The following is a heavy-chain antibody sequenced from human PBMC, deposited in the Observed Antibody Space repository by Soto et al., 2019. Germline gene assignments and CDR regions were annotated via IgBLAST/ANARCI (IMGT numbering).Heavy chain of an antibody. J-gene: IGHJ5*02. V-gene: IGHV4-39*01. CDR1: GGSISSSPYF. CDR2: IDYRGTT. Sequence: SETLSLTCTVSGGSISSSPYFWGWIRQPPGRGLEWIGSIDYRGTTYYNASLKGRVTLSLDTSKNQFSLKVNSLTAADTAVYFCSRRAPEGFDPWGQGTLVTVSS. CDR3: SRRAPEGFDP.